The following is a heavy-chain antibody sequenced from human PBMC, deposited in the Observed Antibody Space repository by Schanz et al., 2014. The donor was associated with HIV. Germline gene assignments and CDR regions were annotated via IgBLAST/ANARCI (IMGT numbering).Heavy chain of an antibody. CDR1: GFTFSRYW. J-gene: IGHJ6*02. Sequence: VQLVESGGGVVQPGRSLRLSCVASGFTFSRYWMTWVRQAPGKGLEWVANIKEDGSEKYHADSVKGRFTISRDNAKNSLCLQMESLRAEDTAVYYCARDGGEAWGQGTTVTVSS. D-gene: IGHD3-16*01. CDR2: IKEDGSEK. CDR3: ARDGGEA. V-gene: IGHV3-7*01.